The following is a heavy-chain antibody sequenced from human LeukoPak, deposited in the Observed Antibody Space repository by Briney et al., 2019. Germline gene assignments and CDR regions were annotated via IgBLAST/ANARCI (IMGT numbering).Heavy chain of an antibody. CDR3: ARGESSSWPLYYYYGMDV. CDR1: GGSISSYY. V-gene: IGHV4-59*01. D-gene: IGHD6-13*01. J-gene: IGHJ6*02. Sequence: PSETLSLTCTVSGGSISSYYWLWIRQPPGKGLEWIGYIYYSGSTNYNPSLKSRVTISVDTSKNQFSLKLSSVTAADTAVYYCARGESSSWPLYYYYGMDVWGQGTTVTVSS. CDR2: IYYSGST.